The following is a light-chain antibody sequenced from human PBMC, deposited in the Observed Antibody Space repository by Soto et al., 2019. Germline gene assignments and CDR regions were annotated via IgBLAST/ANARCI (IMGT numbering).Light chain of an antibody. CDR1: SSDVGSYNL. Sequence: QSALTQPASVSGYPGQSITISCTGTSSDVGSYNLVSWYQQHPGKAPKLMIYEGSKRPSGVSNRFSGSKSGNTASLTISGLQAEDEADYYCCSYAGSSTDVVFGGGTKVTVL. CDR2: EGS. V-gene: IGLV2-23*01. CDR3: CSYAGSSTDVV. J-gene: IGLJ2*01.